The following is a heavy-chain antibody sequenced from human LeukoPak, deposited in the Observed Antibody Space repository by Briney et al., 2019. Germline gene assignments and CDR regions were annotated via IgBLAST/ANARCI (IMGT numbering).Heavy chain of an antibody. J-gene: IGHJ4*02. CDR2: ISSSSSYI. V-gene: IGHV3-21*03. Sequence: GGSLRLSCAASGFTFSSYSMNWVRQAPGKGLEWVSSISSSSSYIYYADSVKGRFTISRDNAKNSLYLQMNSLKAEDTAVYYCTTIAEAGHCDYWGQGTLVTVSS. D-gene: IGHD6-13*01. CDR1: GFTFSSYS. CDR3: TTIAEAGHCDY.